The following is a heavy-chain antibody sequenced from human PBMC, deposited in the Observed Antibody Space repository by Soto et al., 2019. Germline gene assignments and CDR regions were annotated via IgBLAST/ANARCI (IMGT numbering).Heavy chain of an antibody. CDR3: TTPGGYSYGFVDY. J-gene: IGHJ4*02. CDR2: IKSKTDGGTT. CDR1: GFTFSNAW. V-gene: IGHV3-15*01. Sequence: PVGSLRLSCAASGFTFSNAWMSWVRQAPGKGLEWVGRIKSKTDGGTTDYAAPVKGRFTISRDDSKNTLYLQMNSLKTEDTAVYYCTTPGGYSYGFVDYWGQGTLVTVSS. D-gene: IGHD5-18*01.